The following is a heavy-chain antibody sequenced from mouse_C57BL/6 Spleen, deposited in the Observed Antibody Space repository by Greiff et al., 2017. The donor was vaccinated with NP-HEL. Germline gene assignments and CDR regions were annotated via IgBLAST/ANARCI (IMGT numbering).Heavy chain of an antibody. CDR1: GFTFSDYY. CDR2: INYDGSST. J-gene: IGHJ1*03. D-gene: IGHD3-1*01. V-gene: IGHV5-16*01. CDR3: ARDRGPGYWYFDV. Sequence: EVHLVESEGGLVQPGSSMKLSCTASGFTFSDYYMAWVRQVPEKGLEWVANINYDGSSTYYLDSLKSRFIISRDNAKNILYLQMSSLKSEDTATYYCARDRGPGYWYFDVWGTGTTVTVSS.